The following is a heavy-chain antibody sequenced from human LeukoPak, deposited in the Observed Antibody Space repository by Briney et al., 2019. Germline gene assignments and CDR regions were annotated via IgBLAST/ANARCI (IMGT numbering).Heavy chain of an antibody. Sequence: GGSLRLSCAASGFTFSSYWMGWVRQAPGKGLEWVANIKQDGSEKYYVDSVKGRFTISRDNAKNSLYLQMNSLRAEDTAVYYCARLVATIMPDYYYYYMDVWGKGTTVTISS. J-gene: IGHJ6*03. V-gene: IGHV3-7*01. D-gene: IGHD5-12*01. CDR3: ARLVATIMPDYYYYYMDV. CDR1: GFTFSSYW. CDR2: IKQDGSEK.